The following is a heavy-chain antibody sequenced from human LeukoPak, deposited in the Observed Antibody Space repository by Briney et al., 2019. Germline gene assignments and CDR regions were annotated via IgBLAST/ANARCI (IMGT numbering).Heavy chain of an antibody. Sequence: QTGGSLRLSCAASGFTFSSYAMHWVRQAPGKGLEWVSGITWNRDNIGYGDSVKGRFTISRDNVKNALYLQMNSLRPEDTALYYCAKDLSSAITSALVLDVWGQGTTVIVSS. CDR2: ITWNRDNI. D-gene: IGHD3-22*01. V-gene: IGHV3-9*01. J-gene: IGHJ6*02. CDR3: AKDLSSAITSALVLDV. CDR1: GFTFSSYA.